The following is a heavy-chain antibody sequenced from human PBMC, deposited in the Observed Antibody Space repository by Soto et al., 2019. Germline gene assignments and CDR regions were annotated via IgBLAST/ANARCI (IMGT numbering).Heavy chain of an antibody. CDR1: GYIFVNYG. CDR3: AMVDLYVTPTPQDV. D-gene: IGHD3-16*01. J-gene: IGHJ6*02. V-gene: IGHV1-18*01. CDR2: ISPYTGNT. Sequence: QVQLEQSGDEVKKPGASVKVSCKASGYIFVNYGIAWVRQAPGQGLEWLGWISPYTGNTSYATKVQGRLTLTTDTATSTDVMDLGSLTSADTAVYYCAMVDLYVTPTPQDVWGQGTTVTVSS.